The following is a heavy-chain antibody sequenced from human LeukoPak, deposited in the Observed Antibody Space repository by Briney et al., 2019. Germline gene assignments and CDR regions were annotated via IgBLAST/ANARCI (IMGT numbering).Heavy chain of an antibody. CDR3: ARDRKGINCSGGSRYSSSDYFDY. CDR1: GGSISSYY. V-gene: IGHV4-59*01. Sequence: SETLSLTCTVSGGSISSYYWSWIRQPPGKGLEWIGYIYYSGSTNYNPSLKSRVTISVDTSKNQFSLKLSSVTAADTAVYYCARDRKGINCSGGSRYSSSDYFDYWGQGTLVTVSS. CDR2: IYYSGST. D-gene: IGHD2-15*01. J-gene: IGHJ4*02.